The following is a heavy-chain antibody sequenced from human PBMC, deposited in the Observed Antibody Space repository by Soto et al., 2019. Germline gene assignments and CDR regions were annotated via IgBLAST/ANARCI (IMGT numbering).Heavy chain of an antibody. CDR2: IIPILGIA. D-gene: IGHD1-1*01. CDR1: GGTFSSYT. CDR3: ASEQQQSNWLDP. Sequence: SVKVSCKASGGTFSSYTISWVRQAPGQGLEWMGRIIPILGIANYAQKFQGRVTITADKSTSTAYMELRTLRSDDTAFYFCASEQQQSNWLDPWGQGTLVPVSS. V-gene: IGHV1-69*02. J-gene: IGHJ5*02.